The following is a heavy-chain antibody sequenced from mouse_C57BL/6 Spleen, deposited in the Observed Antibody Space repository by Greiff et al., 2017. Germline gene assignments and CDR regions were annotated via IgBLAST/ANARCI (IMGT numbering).Heavy chain of an antibody. CDR2: ISSGSSTI. D-gene: IGHD1-1*01. CDR1: GFTFSDYG. V-gene: IGHV5-17*01. CDR3: ARRDYYGSSYDYAMDY. Sequence: EVQLQQSGGGLVKPGGSLKLSCAASGFTFSDYGMHWVRQAPEKGLEWVAYISSGSSTIYYADTVKGRFTISRDNAKNTLFLQMTSLRSEATAMYYCARRDYYGSSYDYAMDYWGQGTSVTVSS. J-gene: IGHJ4*01.